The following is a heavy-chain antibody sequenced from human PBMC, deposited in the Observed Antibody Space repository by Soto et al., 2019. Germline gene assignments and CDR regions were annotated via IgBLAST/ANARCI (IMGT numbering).Heavy chain of an antibody. CDR1: GYGFTTYG. D-gene: IGHD2-15*01. CDR3: ARGWYGDY. V-gene: IGHV1-18*01. J-gene: IGHJ4*02. CDR2: ISAHNGNT. Sequence: QVHLVQSGAEVKKPGASVKVSCKGSGYGFTTYGITWVRQAPGQGLEWMAWISAHNGNTNYEQKLQGRVTVTRDTSTSTAYMELRSLRSDDTAVYYCARGWYGDYWGQGALVTVSS.